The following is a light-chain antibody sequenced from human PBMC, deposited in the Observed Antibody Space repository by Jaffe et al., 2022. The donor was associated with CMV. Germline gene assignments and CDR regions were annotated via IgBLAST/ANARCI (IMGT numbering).Light chain of an antibody. CDR1: QSVSSNY. J-gene: IGKJ1*01. Sequence: EIVLTQSPGTLSLSPGERATLSCRASQSVSSNYVAWYQQKPGQAPRLLIYGASYRATGIPDRFSGRGSGTDFTLIISRLEPEDFAVYYCQQYGSSQTFGQGTKVEIK. CDR2: GAS. V-gene: IGKV3-20*01. CDR3: QQYGSSQT.